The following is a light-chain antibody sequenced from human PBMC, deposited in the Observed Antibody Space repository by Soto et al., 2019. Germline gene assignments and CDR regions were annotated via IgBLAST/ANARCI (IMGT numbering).Light chain of an antibody. V-gene: IGLV2-8*01. CDR2: EVT. Sequence: QAVVTKPPSASGSPGQSVTVSCTGTSRDVGGYNYVSWYQQHPGKAPKLMIYEVTKRPSGVPDRFSGSKSGNTASLTVSGLQAEDEADYYCSSYAGSNTIVFGGGTKLTVL. CDR1: SRDVGGYNY. J-gene: IGLJ2*01. CDR3: SSYAGSNTIV.